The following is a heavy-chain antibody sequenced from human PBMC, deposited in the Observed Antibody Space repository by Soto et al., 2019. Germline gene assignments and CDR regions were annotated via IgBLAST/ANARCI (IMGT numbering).Heavy chain of an antibody. Sequence: GESLKISCKGSGYSFTSYWIGWVRQMPGKGLEWMGIIYPGDSDTRYSPSFQGQVTISADKSISTAYLQWSSLKASDTAMYYCARLTTALPYGDYLMGWFDPWGQGTLVTVSS. CDR3: ARLTTALPYGDYLMGWFDP. V-gene: IGHV5-51*01. CDR2: IYPGDSDT. CDR1: GYSFTSYW. D-gene: IGHD4-17*01. J-gene: IGHJ5*02.